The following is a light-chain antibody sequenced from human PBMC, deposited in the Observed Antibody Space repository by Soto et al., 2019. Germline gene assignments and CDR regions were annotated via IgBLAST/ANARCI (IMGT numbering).Light chain of an antibody. J-gene: IGKJ3*01. CDR1: QSISRY. V-gene: IGKV1-39*01. Sequence: DIQMTKSPSSLSASAGDRVTITCRASQSISRYLNWYQQKPGKAPKLLIYAASNLQSGVPSRFSGRGSGTDFTLTISSLQPEDFATYFCQQSSMTPFTFRPGTKVEIK. CDR3: QQSSMTPFT. CDR2: AAS.